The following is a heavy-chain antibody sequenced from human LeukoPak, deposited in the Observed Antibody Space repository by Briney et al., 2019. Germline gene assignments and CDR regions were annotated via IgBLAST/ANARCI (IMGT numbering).Heavy chain of an antibody. D-gene: IGHD3-22*01. CDR1: GVSISSYY. Sequence: SETLSLTCTVSGVSISSYYLIWLRQPPGKGLEWIGYIYYSGSTNYNPSLKSRVTISVDTSKNQFSLKLSSATAADTAVYYCARGVSYYDSSGDLNEYFQHWGQGTLVTVSS. V-gene: IGHV4-59*08. CDR3: ARGVSYYDSSGDLNEYFQH. CDR2: IYYSGST. J-gene: IGHJ1*01.